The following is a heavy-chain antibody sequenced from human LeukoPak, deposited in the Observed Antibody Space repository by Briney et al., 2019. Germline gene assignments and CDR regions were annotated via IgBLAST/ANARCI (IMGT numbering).Heavy chain of an antibody. V-gene: IGHV4-59*01. CDR3: ARDQSYGSGSYYFYYGMDV. Sequence: PSETLSLTCTVSGGSISSYYWSWIRQPPGEGLEWIGYIYYSGSTNYNPSLKSRVTISVDTSKNQFSLKLSSVTAADTAVYYCARDQSYGSGSYYFYYGMDVWGQGTTVTVSS. CDR1: GGSISSYY. J-gene: IGHJ6*02. D-gene: IGHD3-10*01. CDR2: IYYSGST.